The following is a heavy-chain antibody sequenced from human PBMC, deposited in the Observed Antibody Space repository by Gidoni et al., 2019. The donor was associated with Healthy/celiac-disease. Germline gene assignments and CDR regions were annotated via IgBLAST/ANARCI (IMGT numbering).Heavy chain of an antibody. J-gene: IGHJ4*02. D-gene: IGHD1-26*01. CDR3: ARDHFAGGSYPGGDY. CDR1: GFTFSSYA. CDR2: ISYDGSNK. Sequence: QVQLVESGGGVVQPGRSLRLSCAASGFTFSSYAMHWVRQAPGKGLEWVAVISYDGSNKYYADSVKGRFTISRDNSKNTLYLQMNSLRAEDTAVYYCARDHFAGGSYPGGDYWDQGTLVTVSS. V-gene: IGHV3-30*04.